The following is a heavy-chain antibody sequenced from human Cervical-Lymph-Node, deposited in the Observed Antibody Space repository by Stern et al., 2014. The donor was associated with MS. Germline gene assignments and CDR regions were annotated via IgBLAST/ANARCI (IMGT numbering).Heavy chain of an antibody. CDR1: GDPFTNYY. Sequence: VQLVESGAEVKVPGTSVEVSCKESGDPFTNYYVHWVRQATGQGLQWMGRTNPSGVSTSYAQKFQGRLTMTRDTSTSTDYMELSSLRSEDTAVYFCARDKGIITAAGYYLDYWGQGTLVTVSS. J-gene: IGHJ4*02. D-gene: IGHD6-13*01. CDR2: TNPSGVST. CDR3: ARDKGIITAAGYYLDY. V-gene: IGHV1-46*03.